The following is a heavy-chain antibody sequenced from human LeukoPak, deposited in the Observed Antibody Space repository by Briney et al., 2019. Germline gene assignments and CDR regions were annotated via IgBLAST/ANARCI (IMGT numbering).Heavy chain of an antibody. CDR3: AKGASSGWLLYWFDP. J-gene: IGHJ5*02. D-gene: IGHD6-19*01. V-gene: IGHV3-23*01. Sequence: GGSLRLSCAASGFTFSSYVLTWVRQAPGRGLEWVSGISGSGVSTYYADSVKGRFTISRDNSKNTLYLQINSLRAEDTAIYYCAKGASSGWLLYWFDPWGQGTLVTVSS. CDR2: ISGSGVST. CDR1: GFTFSSYV.